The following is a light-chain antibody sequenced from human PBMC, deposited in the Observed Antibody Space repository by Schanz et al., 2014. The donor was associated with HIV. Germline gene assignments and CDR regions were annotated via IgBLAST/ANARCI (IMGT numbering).Light chain of an antibody. V-gene: IGLV2-23*02. J-gene: IGLJ2*01. Sequence: QSALAQPASVSWSPGQSITISCTGTSNDVGTTDRVSWYQQHPDKAPKLMIYEVSERPPGVSSRFSGSKSANTASLTISGLQAEDEADYYCSSHAGRSSFVVFGGGTKLTVL. CDR2: EVS. CDR3: SSHAGRSSFVV. CDR1: SNDVGTTDR.